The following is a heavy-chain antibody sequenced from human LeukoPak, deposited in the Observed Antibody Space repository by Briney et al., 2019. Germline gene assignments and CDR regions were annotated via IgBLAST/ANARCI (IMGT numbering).Heavy chain of an antibody. D-gene: IGHD6-25*01. Sequence: GGSLRLSCAASGFTFSNYAMSWVRRASGKGLEWVSVISGSGDSTYHADSVKGRFTISRDNSKNTLYLQMNSLRAEDTAVYYCAKGRLKLVDYWGQGTLVTVSS. CDR1: GFTFSNYA. CDR2: ISGSGDST. CDR3: AKGRLKLVDY. J-gene: IGHJ4*02. V-gene: IGHV3-23*01.